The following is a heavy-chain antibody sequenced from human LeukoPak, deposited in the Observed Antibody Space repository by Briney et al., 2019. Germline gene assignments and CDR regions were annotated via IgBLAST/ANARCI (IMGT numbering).Heavy chain of an antibody. V-gene: IGHV3-30*02. CDR2: IRYDGSNK. CDR3: AKDEPYCSGGSCYSVLDV. J-gene: IGHJ6*04. Sequence: PGGSLRLSCAASGFTFSSYGMHWVRQAPGKGLEWVAFIRYDGSNKYYADSVKGRFTISRDNSKNTLYLQMNSLRAEDTAVYYCAKDEPYCSGGSCYSVLDVWGKGTTVTISS. CDR1: GFTFSSYG. D-gene: IGHD2-15*01.